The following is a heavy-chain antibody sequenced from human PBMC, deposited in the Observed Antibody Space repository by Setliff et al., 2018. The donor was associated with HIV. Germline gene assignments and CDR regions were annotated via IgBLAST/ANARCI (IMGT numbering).Heavy chain of an antibody. J-gene: IGHJ4*02. Sequence: GALRLSCAASGLTFSSYAMSWVRQAPGKGLEWVSSISGSGGSPYYADSVKGRFTISRDNSKNTLYLQMNSLRAEDTAVYYCAKDLVYYDSSGYYVTWGQGSLATVS. CDR1: GLTFSSYA. CDR2: ISGSGGSP. V-gene: IGHV3-23*01. CDR3: AKDLVYYDSSGYYVT. D-gene: IGHD3-22*01.